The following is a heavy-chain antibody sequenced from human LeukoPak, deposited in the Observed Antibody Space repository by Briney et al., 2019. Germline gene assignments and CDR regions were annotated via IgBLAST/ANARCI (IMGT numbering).Heavy chain of an antibody. D-gene: IGHD3-16*01. J-gene: IGHJ6*03. Sequence: GASVKVSCKAFGYTFGAYFMHWVRQAPGQGLEWMGWINPDNGGTRYAQRFQGRVTMTRDTSITTAYMELSSLKSDDTAVYYCARAGAMIASDYYYYMDVWGNGTTVTVSS. V-gene: IGHV1-2*02. CDR3: ARAGAMIASDYYYYMDV. CDR1: GYTFGAYF. CDR2: INPDNGGT.